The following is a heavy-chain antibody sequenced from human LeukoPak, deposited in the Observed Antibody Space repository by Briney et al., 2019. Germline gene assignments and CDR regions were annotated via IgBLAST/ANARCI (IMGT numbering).Heavy chain of an antibody. J-gene: IGHJ6*03. V-gene: IGHV3-30*16. CDR2: KSNDGGNE. CDR1: GFTFSSCA. Sequence: PGRSLRLSCAASGFTFSSCAMHWVRQAPGKGLEWVAVKSNDGGNENYADSVKGRFTISRDNSKNTLYLQMNSLRAEDTAVYYCARDPVGSGSYYMDVWGKGTTVTISS. CDR3: ARDPVGSGSYYMDV. D-gene: IGHD1-26*01.